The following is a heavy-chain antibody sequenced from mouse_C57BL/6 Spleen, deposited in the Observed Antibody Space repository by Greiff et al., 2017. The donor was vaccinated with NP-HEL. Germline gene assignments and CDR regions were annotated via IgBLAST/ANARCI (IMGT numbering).Heavy chain of an antibody. Sequence: QVQLKQPGAELVKPGASVKMSCKASGYTFTSYWITWVKQRPGQGLEWIGDIYPGSGSTNYNEKFKSKATLTVDTSSSTAYMQLSSLTSEDSAVYYCARWVGVYYDYEDAMDYWGQGTSVTVSS. V-gene: IGHV1-55*01. CDR3: ARWVGVYYDYEDAMDY. J-gene: IGHJ4*01. CDR2: IYPGSGST. D-gene: IGHD2-4*01. CDR1: GYTFTSYW.